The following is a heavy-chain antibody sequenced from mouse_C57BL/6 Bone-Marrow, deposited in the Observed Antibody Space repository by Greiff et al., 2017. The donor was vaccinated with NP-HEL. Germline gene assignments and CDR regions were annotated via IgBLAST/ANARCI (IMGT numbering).Heavy chain of an antibody. V-gene: IGHV1-82*01. CDR2: IYPGDGDT. J-gene: IGHJ4*01. D-gene: IGHD2-3*01. Sequence: VQLQQSGPELVKPGASVKISCKASGYAFSSSWMNWVKQRPGKGLEWIGRIYPGDGDTNYNGKFKGKATLTADKPSSTAYMQLSSLTSEDSAVYVCARGWYYAMDYWGQGTSVTVSS. CDR1: GYAFSSSW. CDR3: ARGWYYAMDY.